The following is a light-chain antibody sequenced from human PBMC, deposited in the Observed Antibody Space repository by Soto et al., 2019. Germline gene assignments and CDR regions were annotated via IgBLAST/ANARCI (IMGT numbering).Light chain of an antibody. V-gene: IGKV3-11*01. CDR2: GAS. J-gene: IGKJ5*01. CDR1: QSVDIY. CDR3: QQRDSWPIT. Sequence: EIVLTQSPASLSLSPWERATLSCMASQSVDIYLFWYQQKPGQAPRLLIFGASNRATGIPARFSGSGSGTDFTLTINSLEPDDFAVYYCQQRDSWPITFGQGTRLEIK.